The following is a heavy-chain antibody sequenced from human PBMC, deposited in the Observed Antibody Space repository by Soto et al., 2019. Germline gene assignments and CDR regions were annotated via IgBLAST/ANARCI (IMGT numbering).Heavy chain of an antibody. V-gene: IGHV1-58*01. CDR3: AAPDFGDYWYFDL. J-gene: IGHJ2*01. CDR2: IVVGSGHT. Sequence: QMQLVQSGPEVKKPGTSVKVSCKASRFTFSSSIVQWVRQARGQRLEWIGWIVVGSGHTNYEQKFQERVTITRDMSTSTAYMELSSLRSEDTAVYYCAAPDFGDYWYFDLWGRGTLVTVSS. D-gene: IGHD4-17*01. CDR1: RFTFSSSI.